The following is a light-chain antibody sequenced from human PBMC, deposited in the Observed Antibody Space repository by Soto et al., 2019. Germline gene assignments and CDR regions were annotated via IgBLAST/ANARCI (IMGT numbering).Light chain of an antibody. CDR1: KHISSW. V-gene: IGKV1-5*03. CDR3: QQYNSYPWT. J-gene: IGKJ1*01. CDR2: KAS. Sequence: DIQMTQSPSTLSASVGDRVTITCRASKHISSWLAWYQQKPGKAPKLLISKASSLERGVPSRFSGSGSGTEFSLTISSLQPDDFAAYYCQQYNSYPWTFGQGTKVEIK.